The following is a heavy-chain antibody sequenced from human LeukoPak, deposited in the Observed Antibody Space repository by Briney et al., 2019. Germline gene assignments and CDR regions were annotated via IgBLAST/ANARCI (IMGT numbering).Heavy chain of an antibody. CDR1: GYTFTSYD. CDR3: ARGIRLDYDFWSGTWGWFDP. J-gene: IGHJ5*02. CDR2: MNPNSGNT. D-gene: IGHD3-3*01. Sequence: ASVNVSCKASGYTFTSYDINWVRQATGQGLEWMGWMNPNSGNTGYAQKFQGRVTMTRNTSISTAYMELSSLRSEDTAVYYCARGIRLDYDFWSGTWGWFDPWGQGTLATVSS. V-gene: IGHV1-8*01.